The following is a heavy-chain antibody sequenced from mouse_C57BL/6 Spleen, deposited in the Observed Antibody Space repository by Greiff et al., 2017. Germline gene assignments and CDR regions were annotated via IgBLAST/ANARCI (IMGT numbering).Heavy chain of an antibody. Sequence: EVKLVESGGDLVKPGGSLKLSCAASGFTFSSYGMSWVRQTPDKRLEWVATISSGGSYTYYPDSVKGRFTISRDNAKNTLYLQMSSLKSEDTAMYYCARRDTTGYFDYWGQGTTLTVSS. V-gene: IGHV5-6*02. CDR1: GFTFSSYG. CDR3: ARRDTTGYFDY. CDR2: ISSGGSYT. J-gene: IGHJ2*01. D-gene: IGHD6-1*01.